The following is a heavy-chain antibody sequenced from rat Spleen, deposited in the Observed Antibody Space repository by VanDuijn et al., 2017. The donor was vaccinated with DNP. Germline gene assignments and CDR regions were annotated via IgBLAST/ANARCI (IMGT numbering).Heavy chain of an antibody. CDR1: GFTFSNYD. CDR3: TRDLHFGYNYAFDY. Sequence: EVQLVESGGGLVQPGRSMKLSCATSGFTFSNYDMAWVRQAPKKGLEWVAASSPSGSRTYYADSVKGRFTISRDDAKSGLYLQMNSLKSEETAAYYCTRDLHFGYNYAFDYWGQGVMVTVSS. D-gene: IGHD1-4*01. J-gene: IGHJ2*01. V-gene: IGHV5S11*01. CDR2: SSPSGSRT.